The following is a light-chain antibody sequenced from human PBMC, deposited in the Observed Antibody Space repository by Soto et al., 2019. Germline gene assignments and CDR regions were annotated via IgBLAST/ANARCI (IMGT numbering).Light chain of an antibody. J-gene: IGKJ1*01. V-gene: IGKV3-20*01. Sequence: EIVLTQSPGTLSLSPGERATLSCRSSHSVSSNYLAWYQQKPGQAPRLLSYDVSSRAPGIPDRFSGSGSGTDFTLTISRLEPVDLAVYYCQQYGISPTFGQGTKVEIK. CDR2: DVS. CDR1: HSVSSNY. CDR3: QQYGISPT.